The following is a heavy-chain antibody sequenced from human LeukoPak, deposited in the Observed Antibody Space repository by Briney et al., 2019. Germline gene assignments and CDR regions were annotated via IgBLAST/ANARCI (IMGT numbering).Heavy chain of an antibody. V-gene: IGHV4-31*03. J-gene: IGHJ6*02. CDR3: ARVVTATPGEYYYYGMDV. D-gene: IGHD2-21*02. CDR2: IYYSGST. CDR1: GGSISSGGYY. Sequence: SETLSLTCTVSGGSISSGGYYWSWIRQHPGKGLEWIGYIYYSGSTYYNPSLKSRVTISVDTSKNQFSLKLSSVTAADTAVYYCARVVTATPGEYYYYGMDVWGQGTTVTVSS.